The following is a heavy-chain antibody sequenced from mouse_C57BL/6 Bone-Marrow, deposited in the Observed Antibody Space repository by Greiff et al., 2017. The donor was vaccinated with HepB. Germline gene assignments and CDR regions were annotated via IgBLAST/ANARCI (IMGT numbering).Heavy chain of an antibody. V-gene: IGHV3-6*01. CDR3: ARDPIYDGYYYAMDY. J-gene: IGHJ4*01. Sequence: DVQLQESGPGLVKPSQSLSLTCSVTGYSITSGYYWNWIRQFPGNKLEWMGYISYDGSNNYNPSLKNRISITRDTSKNQFFLKLNSVTTEDTATYYCARDPIYDGYYYAMDYWGQGTSVTVSS. D-gene: IGHD2-3*01. CDR1: GYSITSGYY. CDR2: ISYDGSN.